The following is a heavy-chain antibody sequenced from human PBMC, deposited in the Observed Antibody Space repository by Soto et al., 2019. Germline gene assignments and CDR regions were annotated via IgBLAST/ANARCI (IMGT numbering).Heavy chain of an antibody. CDR1: GFTFSSYG. D-gene: IGHD3-22*01. J-gene: IGHJ3*02. CDR2: ISYDGSNK. Sequence: GGSLRLSCAASGFTFSSYGMHWVRQAPGKGLEWVAVISYDGSNKYYADSVKGRFTISRDNSKSTLYLQMNSLRAEDTAVYYCAKAGYYYDSSGYYENHDAFDIWGQGTMVTVS. CDR3: AKAGYYYDSSGYYENHDAFDI. V-gene: IGHV3-30*18.